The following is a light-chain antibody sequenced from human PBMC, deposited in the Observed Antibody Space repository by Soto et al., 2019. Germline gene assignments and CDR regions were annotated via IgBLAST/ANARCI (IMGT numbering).Light chain of an antibody. J-gene: IGKJ1*01. CDR1: RSVSNY. CDR3: QQSHSIPLT. Sequence: DIQITQSPSSLSAAGGDRLIITCLASRSVSNYLNWYQQKPGNAPKLLIYAASSLQSGVSSRFSGSGSGTDFTLTIRSLQPEDFATYYCQQSHSIPLTFGQGTTVDIK. CDR2: AAS. V-gene: IGKV1-39*01.